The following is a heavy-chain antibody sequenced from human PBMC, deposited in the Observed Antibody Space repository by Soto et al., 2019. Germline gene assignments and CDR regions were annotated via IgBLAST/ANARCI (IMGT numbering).Heavy chain of an antibody. D-gene: IGHD5-12*01. Sequence: SETLSLTCSVSGASVAGGSYYWRWVRQPPGKGLEWVGYLPSRGRPFYNPSLPSRGTISADTSKNQLSLQLTSVTAADTAVYYCARDTYSGYDFGLWGQGTLVTVSS. V-gene: IGHV4-30-4*01. CDR1: GASVAGGSYY. CDR2: LPSRGRP. J-gene: IGHJ5*02. CDR3: ARDTYSGYDFGL.